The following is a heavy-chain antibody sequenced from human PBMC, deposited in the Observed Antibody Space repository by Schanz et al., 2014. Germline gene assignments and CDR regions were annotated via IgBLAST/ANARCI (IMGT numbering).Heavy chain of an antibody. V-gene: IGHV4-34*01. CDR3: ARAARRTRVVPLYFDY. D-gene: IGHD2-2*01. J-gene: IGHJ4*02. Sequence: QVQLQQWGAGLLKPSETLSLTCAVYGGSFSGYYWSWIRQPPGKGLEWIAEINHDGSTNYNPSLKSRVTISVDPSKNQFSLKLRSVTAADTAVYYCARAARRTRVVPLYFDYWGQGTLVTVSS. CDR1: GGSFSGYY. CDR2: INHDGST.